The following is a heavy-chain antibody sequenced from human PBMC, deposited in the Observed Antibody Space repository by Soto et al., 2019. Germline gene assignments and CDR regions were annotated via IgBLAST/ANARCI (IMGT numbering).Heavy chain of an antibody. V-gene: IGHV3-48*02. CDR2: ISSSSSTI. D-gene: IGHD2-15*01. Sequence: GGSLRLSCAASGFTFSSYSMNWVRQAPGKGLEWASYISSSSSTIYYADSVKGRFTISRDNAKNSLYLQMNSLRDEDTAVYYCARDPGYCSGGSCLNAGFDYWGQGTLVTVSS. CDR1: GFTFSSYS. J-gene: IGHJ4*02. CDR3: ARDPGYCSGGSCLNAGFDY.